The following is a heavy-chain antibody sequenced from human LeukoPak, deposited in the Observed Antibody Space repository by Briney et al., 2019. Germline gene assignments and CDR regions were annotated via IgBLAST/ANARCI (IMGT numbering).Heavy chain of an antibody. D-gene: IGHD5-18*01. Sequence: GGSLRLSCAASGFSFSSYGMHWVRQAPGKGLEWVAVISYAGSSKLYADSVKGRFTLSRDNSKNTLYLQMNSLSAEDTAVYYCARNGYSYGSLDYFDYWGQGTLVTISS. J-gene: IGHJ4*02. V-gene: IGHV3-30*03. CDR1: GFSFSSYG. CDR3: ARNGYSYGSLDYFDY. CDR2: ISYAGSSK.